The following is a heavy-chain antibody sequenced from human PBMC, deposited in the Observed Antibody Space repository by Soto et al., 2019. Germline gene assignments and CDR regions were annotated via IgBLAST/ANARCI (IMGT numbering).Heavy chain of an antibody. J-gene: IGHJ4*02. Sequence: SETLSPTGNVSAGSISSSSHYCGWIREPPGKGLEGIGSTNYSESTHYNPSLRRRATVYGDLSKNQFSLKVSSVTAADTALYYCARQIACSCDSFDYWGQGALVTVSS. V-gene: IGHV4-39*01. CDR1: AGSISSSSHY. CDR2: TNYSEST. D-gene: IGHD2-2*01. CDR3: ARQIACSCDSFDY.